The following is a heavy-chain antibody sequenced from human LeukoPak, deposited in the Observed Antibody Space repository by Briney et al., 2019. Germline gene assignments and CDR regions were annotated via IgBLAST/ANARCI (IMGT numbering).Heavy chain of an antibody. V-gene: IGHV3-11*01. D-gene: IGHD6-19*01. J-gene: IGHJ4*02. CDR1: GFTFSDYY. CDR2: ISGSGEIT. CDR3: AKSELSAWYVFDY. Sequence: GGSLRLSCAVSGFTFSDYYMSWIRQAPGKGLEWLSYISGSGEITYHAESVKGRFSISRDNAKNSLYLQMNSLRVGDTAVYYCAKSELSAWYVFDYWGQGTLVTVSS.